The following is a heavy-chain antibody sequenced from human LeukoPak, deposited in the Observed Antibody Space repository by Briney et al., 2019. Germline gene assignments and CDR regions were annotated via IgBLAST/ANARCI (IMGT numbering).Heavy chain of an antibody. V-gene: IGHV3-74*01. Sequence: GGSLRLSCAASGDYWMHWVRQAPGEGLVWVSHITSDGSWTSYADSVKGRFTISKDNAKNTVYLQMNNLRAEDTAVYYCARGPNSNWSGLDFWGQGTLLTVSS. CDR2: ITSDGSWT. J-gene: IGHJ4*02. D-gene: IGHD6-6*01. CDR1: GDYW. CDR3: ARGPNSNWSGLDF.